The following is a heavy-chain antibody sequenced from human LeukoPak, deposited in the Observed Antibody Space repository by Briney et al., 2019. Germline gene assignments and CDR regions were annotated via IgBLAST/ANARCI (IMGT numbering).Heavy chain of an antibody. Sequence: GGSLRLSCAASGFTFSSQAMSWVRQAPGKGLECVSVISGSGGSTYYADSVKGRFTISRDNSKNTLYLQMNSLRAEDTAIYYCANSVVGWGQGTLVTVSS. CDR3: ANSVVG. D-gene: IGHD2-21*01. CDR2: ISGSGGST. V-gene: IGHV3-23*01. CDR1: GFTFSSQA. J-gene: IGHJ4*02.